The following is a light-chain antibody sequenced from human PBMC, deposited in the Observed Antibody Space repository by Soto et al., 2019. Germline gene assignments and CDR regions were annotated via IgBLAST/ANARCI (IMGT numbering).Light chain of an antibody. Sequence: SVLPQPPSTSGTPGQRVTISCSESSSNIGSNTVNWYQQLPGTAPKLLIYSNNQRPSGVPDRFSGSQSGTSASLAISGLQSEDEADYYCAAWDDSLNGLYVFGTGTKVTVL. J-gene: IGLJ1*01. V-gene: IGLV1-44*01. CDR3: AAWDDSLNGLYV. CDR1: SSNIGSNT. CDR2: SNN.